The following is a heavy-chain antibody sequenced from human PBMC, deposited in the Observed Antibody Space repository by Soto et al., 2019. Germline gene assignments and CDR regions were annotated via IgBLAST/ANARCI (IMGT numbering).Heavy chain of an antibody. CDR1: GYTFTTYY. V-gene: IGHV1-46*01. Sequence: KVSCTASGYTFTTYYMHWVRQAPGQGLEWMGIINPSVGSTSYAQKFQGRVSMTRDTSTSTFYMDLNSLRSADTAVYYCARSITSTRYYCGMYVWGQGTTVTVSS. CDR3: ARSITSTRYYCGMYV. J-gene: IGHJ6*02. CDR2: INPSVGST.